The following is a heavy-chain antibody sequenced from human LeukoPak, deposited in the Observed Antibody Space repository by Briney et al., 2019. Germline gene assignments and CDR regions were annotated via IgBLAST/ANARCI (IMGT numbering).Heavy chain of an antibody. CDR2: ISYDGSIK. D-gene: IGHD5-24*01. CDR1: GFTFSSHA. J-gene: IGHJ6*02. Sequence: PGRSLRLSCAASGFTFSSHAMHWVRQAPGKGLEWVTFISYDGSIKYYADSVKGRFTISRDNSKNTLYLQMNSLRAEDTAVYYCARDRGFYYYGIDVWGQGTTVTVS. V-gene: IGHV3-30-3*01. CDR3: ARDRGFYYYGIDV.